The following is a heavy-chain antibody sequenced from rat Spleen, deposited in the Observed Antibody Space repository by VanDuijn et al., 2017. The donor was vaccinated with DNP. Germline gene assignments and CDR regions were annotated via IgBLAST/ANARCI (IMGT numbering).Heavy chain of an antibody. CDR2: ISNDGSDT. CDR3: ARQDPFDY. Sequence: EVQLVESGGGLVQPGRSLKLSCAASGITFSNYNMAWVRQAPKKSLERVATISNDGSDTYYPDSVKGRFTISRDNAKSTLYLQMDSLRSEDTATYYCARQDPFDYWGQGVMVTVSS. CDR1: GITFSNYN. J-gene: IGHJ2*01. V-gene: IGHV5-7*01.